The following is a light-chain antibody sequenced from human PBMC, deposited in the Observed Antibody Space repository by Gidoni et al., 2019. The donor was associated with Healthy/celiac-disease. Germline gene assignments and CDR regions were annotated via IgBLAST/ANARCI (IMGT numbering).Light chain of an antibody. CDR3: QQYNNWQLT. CDR1: QSVSSN. V-gene: IGKV3-15*01. J-gene: IGKJ4*01. CDR2: GAS. Sequence: EIVITQSPATLSVSPGERATLSCRASQSVSSNLAWYQQKPGQAPRLLIYGASTRATGIPARFSGSGSGTEFTLTISSLQYEDLAVYYCQQYNNWQLTFGGGTKVEIK.